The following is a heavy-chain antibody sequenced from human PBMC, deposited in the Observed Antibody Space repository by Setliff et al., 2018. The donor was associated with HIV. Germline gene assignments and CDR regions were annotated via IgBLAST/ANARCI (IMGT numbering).Heavy chain of an antibody. J-gene: IGHJ4*02. CDR1: GDPINSHY. CDR3: VRPSFGIGGGSMFDS. Sequence: SETLSLTCTVSGDPINSHYWSWIRQSPGKGLEWIASVHYGGSIFYNPSLKSRVTLSVGTSKRQFFLNLSSATTADTAMYYCVRPSFGIGGGSMFDSWGQGIVVTVSS. D-gene: IGHD3-3*01. V-gene: IGHV4-59*04. CDR2: VHYGGSI.